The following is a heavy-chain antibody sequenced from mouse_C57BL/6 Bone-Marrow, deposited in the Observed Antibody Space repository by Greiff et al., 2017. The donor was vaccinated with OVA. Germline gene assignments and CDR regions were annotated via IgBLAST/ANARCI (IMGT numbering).Heavy chain of an antibody. Sequence: VKLQQSGPGLVQPSQSLSITCTVSGFSLTSYGVHWVRQSPGKGLEWLGVIWRGGSTDYNAAFMSRLSITKDNSKSQVFFKMNSLQADDTAIYYCAKKGDYYSNYAPYFDYWGQGTTLTVSS. J-gene: IGHJ2*01. V-gene: IGHV2-5*01. CDR3: AKKGDYYSNYAPYFDY. CDR2: IWRGGST. CDR1: GFSLTSYG. D-gene: IGHD2-5*01.